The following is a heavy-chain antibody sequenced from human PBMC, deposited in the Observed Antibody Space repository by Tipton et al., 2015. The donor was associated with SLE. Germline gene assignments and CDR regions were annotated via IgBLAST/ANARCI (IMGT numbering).Heavy chain of an antibody. CDR3: ARDKSALGAFDI. D-gene: IGHD3-16*01. CDR1: GGSISGHY. Sequence: TLSLTCTVSGGSISGHYWNWIRQPSGKGLEWIGYVFYSGDTNYSPSLKSRVTISLDTSKKQFSLKVTSVTAADTAVYFCARDKSALGAFDIWGQGTMVTVSS. V-gene: IGHV4-59*11. CDR2: VFYSGDT. J-gene: IGHJ3*02.